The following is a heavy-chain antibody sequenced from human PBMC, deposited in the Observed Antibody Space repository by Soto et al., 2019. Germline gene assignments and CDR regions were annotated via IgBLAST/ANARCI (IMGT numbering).Heavy chain of an antibody. D-gene: IGHD2-15*01. CDR3: ATVCRFCSGSNSLY. J-gene: IGHJ4*02. CDR2: ISTGDSPI. CDR1: GFTFSNYA. Sequence: EVQLVESGGALVQPGGSLRLSCAASGFTFSNYAMNWVRQAPGKGLEWVSYISTGDSPIYYADSVKRRFTISRDNAKKSLYLQMISLRAEDTAVYYCATVCRFCSGSNSLYWGRGTLVTVSS. V-gene: IGHV3-48*01.